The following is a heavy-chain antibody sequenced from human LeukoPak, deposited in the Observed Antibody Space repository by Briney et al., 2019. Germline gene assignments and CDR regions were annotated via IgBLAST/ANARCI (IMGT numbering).Heavy chain of an antibody. J-gene: IGHJ4*02. CDR1: GFAFSSYA. D-gene: IGHD6-19*01. Sequence: PGGSLRLSCAAFGFAFSSYAMHWVRQAPGKGLEWVAIISYDGIIEDYSDSVKGRFTISRDNFNNTLFMPMNSLRDEDTAVYYCAIDISTGWSIKYFFDYWGQGSLVTVSS. CDR2: ISYDGIIE. CDR3: AIDISTGWSIKYFFDY. V-gene: IGHV3-30*04.